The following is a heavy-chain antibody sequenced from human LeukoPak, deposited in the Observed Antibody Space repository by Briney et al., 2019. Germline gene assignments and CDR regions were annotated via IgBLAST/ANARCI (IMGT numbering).Heavy chain of an antibody. V-gene: IGHV3-48*01. D-gene: IGHD2-21*02. CDR3: ARDSCGGDCSGRFDP. CDR1: GFTFSSYG. J-gene: IGHJ5*02. Sequence: PGGSLRLSCAASGFTFSSYGMSWVRQAPGKGLEWVSYISSGSTTIYYADSVKGRFTISRDNAQNSVYLQMNSLRAEDTAVYYCARDSCGGDCSGRFDPWGQGTLVTVSS. CDR2: ISSGSTTI.